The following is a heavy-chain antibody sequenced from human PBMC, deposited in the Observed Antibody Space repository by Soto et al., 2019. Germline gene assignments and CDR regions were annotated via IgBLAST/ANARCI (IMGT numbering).Heavy chain of an antibody. CDR3: ARDRGVAPPVAGNTHYYYYMDV. V-gene: IGHV1-18*01. J-gene: IGHJ6*03. CDR1: GYSFTNYG. D-gene: IGHD6-19*01. Sequence: QDQLVQSGVEVKKPGASVKVSCKASGYSFTNYGITWVRQAPGQGFEWMGWISAYNGNTNYAQKFQGRVTMTTDASTSTAYLELRSLRSDDTAVYYCARDRGVAPPVAGNTHYYYYMDVGGQGTTVTVSS. CDR2: ISAYNGNT.